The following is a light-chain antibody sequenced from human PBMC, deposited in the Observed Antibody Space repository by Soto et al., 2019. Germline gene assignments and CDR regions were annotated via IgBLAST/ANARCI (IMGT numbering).Light chain of an antibody. CDR2: EVS. CDR3: SSYTTSSSYV. V-gene: IGLV2-14*01. Sequence: QSALTQPASVSGSPGQSITISCTGTSSDIGGYNYVSWYQQHPGKAPKLMIYEVSNRPSGVSTRFSASKSGNTASLSISGVQAEDEADYYCSSYTTSSSYVFGTGTKLTVL. CDR1: SSDIGGYNY. J-gene: IGLJ1*01.